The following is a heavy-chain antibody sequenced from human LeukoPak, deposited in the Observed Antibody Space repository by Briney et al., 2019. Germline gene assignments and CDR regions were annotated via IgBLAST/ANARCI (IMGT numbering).Heavy chain of an antibody. Sequence: ASVKVSCKASGYTFTTYGLSWVRQAPGQGLEWMGWISTYNGNTNYAQKFQGRVTMTTDTSTSTAYMELRSLRSDDTAVYYCARDNYYDSSGVDYWGQGTLVTVSS. CDR3: ARDNYYDSSGVDY. D-gene: IGHD3-22*01. CDR1: GYTFTTYG. J-gene: IGHJ4*02. V-gene: IGHV1-18*01. CDR2: ISTYNGNT.